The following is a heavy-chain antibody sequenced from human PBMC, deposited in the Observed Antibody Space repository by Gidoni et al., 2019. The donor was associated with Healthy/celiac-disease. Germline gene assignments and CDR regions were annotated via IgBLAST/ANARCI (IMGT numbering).Heavy chain of an antibody. CDR2: INHSGST. CDR1: GGSFSGYY. J-gene: IGHJ6*02. CDR3: ARAGRVLGYCSSTSCYHYGMDV. Sequence: QVQLQQWGAGLLKPSETLSLTCAVYGGSFSGYYWSWIRQPPGKGLEWIGEINHSGSTNYNPTLKSRVTISVDTSKNQISLKLRSVTAADTGVYYCARAGRVLGYCSSTSCYHYGMDVWGQGTTVTVSS. V-gene: IGHV4-34*01. D-gene: IGHD2-2*01.